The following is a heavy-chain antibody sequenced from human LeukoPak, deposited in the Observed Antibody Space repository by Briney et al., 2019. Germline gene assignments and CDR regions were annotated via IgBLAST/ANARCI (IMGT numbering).Heavy chain of an antibody. CDR1: GGSISSGDYY. Sequence: PSETLSLTCTVSGGSISSGDYYWSWIRQPPGKGLEWIGYIYYSGNTYCNPSLKSRVTVSVDTSKNQFSLKLSSVTAADTAVYYCARESHWWDRSFDFWGQGTLVTVSS. D-gene: IGHD2-8*02. V-gene: IGHV4-30-4*01. CDR3: ARESHWWDRSFDF. CDR2: IYYSGNT. J-gene: IGHJ4*02.